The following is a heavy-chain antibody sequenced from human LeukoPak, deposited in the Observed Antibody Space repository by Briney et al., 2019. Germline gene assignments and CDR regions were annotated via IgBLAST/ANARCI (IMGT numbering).Heavy chain of an antibody. CDR3: ARGGGWFGEYLRFDY. CDR2: INHSGST. V-gene: IGHV4-34*01. Sequence: SETLSLTCAVYGGSFSGYYWSWIRQPPGKGLEWIGEINHSGSTKYNPSLKSRVTISVDTSKNQFSLKLSSVTAADTAVYYCARGGGWFGEYLRFDYWGQGTLVTVSS. D-gene: IGHD3-10*01. CDR1: GGSFSGYY. J-gene: IGHJ4*02.